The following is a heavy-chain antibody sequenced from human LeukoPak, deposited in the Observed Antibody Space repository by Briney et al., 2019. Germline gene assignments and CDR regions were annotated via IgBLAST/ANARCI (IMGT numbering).Heavy chain of an antibody. CDR1: GFTFSSYG. CDR2: ISSSSRYI. Sequence: GGSLRLSCAASGFTFSSYGMNWVRQAPGKGLEWVSSISSSSRYIYYADSVKGRFTISRDDARNSLFLQMNNLRAEDTAVYYCARGGDYWGQGTLVTVSS. CDR3: ARGGDY. V-gene: IGHV3-21*01. D-gene: IGHD5-12*01. J-gene: IGHJ4*02.